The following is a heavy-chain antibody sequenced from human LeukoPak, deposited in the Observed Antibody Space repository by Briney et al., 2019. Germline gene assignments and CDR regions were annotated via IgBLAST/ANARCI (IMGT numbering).Heavy chain of an antibody. J-gene: IGHJ6*02. V-gene: IGHV1-2*02. CDR3: ARDSIVVVPAAIYYYYGMDV. CDR1: GYTFTGYY. D-gene: IGHD2-2*01. CDR2: INPNSGGT. Sequence: ASVKVSCKASGYTFTGYYMHWVRQAPGQGLEWMGWINPNSGGTNYAQKFQGRVTMTRDTSISTAYMELSRLRSGDTAVYYCARDSIVVVPAAIYYYYGMDVWGQGTTVTVSS.